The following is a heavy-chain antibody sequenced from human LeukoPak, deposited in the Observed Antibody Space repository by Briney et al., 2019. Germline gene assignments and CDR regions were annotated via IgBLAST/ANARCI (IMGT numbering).Heavy chain of an antibody. Sequence: SETLSLTCTVSGGSISSYYWSWIRQPPGKGLEWIGYIYYSGSTNYNPSLKSRVTISVDTSKNQFSLKLSSVTAADTAVYYCARDAPRMPDYEAFDIWGQGTMVTVSS. CDR3: ARDAPRMPDYEAFDI. CDR1: GGSISSYY. CDR2: IYYSGST. J-gene: IGHJ3*02. V-gene: IGHV4-59*01. D-gene: IGHD4-17*01.